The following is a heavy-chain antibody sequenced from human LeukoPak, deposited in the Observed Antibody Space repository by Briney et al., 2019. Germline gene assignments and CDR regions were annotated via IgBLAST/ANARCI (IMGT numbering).Heavy chain of an antibody. D-gene: IGHD2/OR15-2a*01. V-gene: IGHV4-59*08. CDR3: ARHSEPNSNLLWFDP. Sequence: SETLSLTCIVSGGSITSYYWSWIRQPPGKGLEGIGYIYDSGRTNYNSSLRSRVTISVDTSKNQFSLKLSSVTAADTAVYYCARHSEPNSNLLWFDPWGQGTLVTVPS. CDR1: GGSITSYY. CDR2: IYDSGRT. J-gene: IGHJ5*02.